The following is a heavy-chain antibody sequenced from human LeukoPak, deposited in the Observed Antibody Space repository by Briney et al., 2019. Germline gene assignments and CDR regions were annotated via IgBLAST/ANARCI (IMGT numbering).Heavy chain of an antibody. CDR1: GFTFSSYS. J-gene: IGHJ6*04. Sequence: GGSLRLSCAASGFTFSSYSMNWVRQAPGKVLEWVSSISSSSSYIYYADSVKGRFTISRDNAKNSLYLQMNSLRAEDTAVYYCATPLSSSWPGDVWGKGTTVTVSS. CDR2: ISSSSSYI. V-gene: IGHV3-21*01. D-gene: IGHD6-13*01. CDR3: ATPLSSSWPGDV.